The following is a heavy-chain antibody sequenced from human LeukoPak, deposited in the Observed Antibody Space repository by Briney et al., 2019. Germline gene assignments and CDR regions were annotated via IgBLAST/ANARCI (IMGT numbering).Heavy chain of an antibody. CDR2: ISYDGRNK. Sequence: GGSLRLSCAASGFSFSYYAMHWVRQAPGKGLEWVAIISYDGRNKCYADSVKGRFTISRGNSKNTLYLQMNSLRPEDTAVYYCARGEDYVDFGDYFDYWGQGTLVTVSS. CDR3: ARGEDYVDFGDYFDY. J-gene: IGHJ4*02. CDR1: GFSFSYYA. V-gene: IGHV3-30*04. D-gene: IGHD4-17*01.